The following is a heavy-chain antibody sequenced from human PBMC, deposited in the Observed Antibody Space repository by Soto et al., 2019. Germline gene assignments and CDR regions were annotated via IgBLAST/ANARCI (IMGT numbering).Heavy chain of an antibody. CDR3: TTDTFLSMMKH. CDR2: ISWNSGSI. CDR1: GFTFDDYA. Sequence: EVQLVESGGGLVQPGRSLRLSCAASGFTFDDYAMHWVRQAPGKGLEWVSGISWNSGSIGYADSVKGRFTISRDDSKNTLYLQMNSLKTEDTAVYYCTTDTFLSMMKHWGQGTLVTVSS. J-gene: IGHJ1*01. D-gene: IGHD3-22*01. V-gene: IGHV3-9*01.